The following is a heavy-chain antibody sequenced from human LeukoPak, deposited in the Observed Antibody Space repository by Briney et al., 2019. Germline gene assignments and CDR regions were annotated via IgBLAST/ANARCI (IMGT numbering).Heavy chain of an antibody. CDR2: IYYSGST. CDR3: ARQVKQLLVLYYYYYMDV. J-gene: IGHJ6*03. D-gene: IGHD6-13*01. V-gene: IGHV4-59*08. Sequence: SETLSLTCTVSGGSISSYYWSWIRQPPGKGLEWIGYIYYSGSTNYNPSLKSRVTISEDTSKNQFSLKLSSVTAADTAVYYCARQVKQLLVLYYYYYMDVWGKGTTVTVSS. CDR1: GGSISSYY.